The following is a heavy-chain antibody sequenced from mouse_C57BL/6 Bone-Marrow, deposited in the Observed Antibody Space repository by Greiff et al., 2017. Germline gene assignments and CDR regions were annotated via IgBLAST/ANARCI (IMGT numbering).Heavy chain of an antibody. CDR2: FYPGSGSI. Sequence: VKLQESGAELVKPGASVKLSCKASGYTFTEYTIHWVKQRSGQGLEWIGWFYPGSGSIKYNEKFKDKATLTADKSSSTVYMELSRLTSEDSAVYFCARHEEGSTMVRGWFAYWGQGTLVTVSA. CDR3: ARHEEGSTMVRGWFAY. CDR1: GYTFTEYT. J-gene: IGHJ3*01. V-gene: IGHV1-62-2*01. D-gene: IGHD2-2*01.